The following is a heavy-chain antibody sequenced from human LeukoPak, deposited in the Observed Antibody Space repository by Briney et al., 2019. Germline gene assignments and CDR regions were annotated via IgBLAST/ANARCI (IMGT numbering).Heavy chain of an antibody. CDR2: ISGSGGST. D-gene: IGHD6-19*01. CDR1: GFTFSSYW. CDR3: AKEPSGWTSY. Sequence: GGSLRLSCAASGFTFSSYWMSWVRQAPGTGLEWVSAISGSGGSTYNADSVKGRFTISRDNSKNTLYLQMNSLRAEDTAVYYCAKEPSGWTSYWGQGTLVTVSS. V-gene: IGHV3-23*01. J-gene: IGHJ4*02.